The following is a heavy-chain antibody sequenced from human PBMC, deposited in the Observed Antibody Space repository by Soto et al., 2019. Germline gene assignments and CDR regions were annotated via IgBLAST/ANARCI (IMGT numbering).Heavy chain of an antibody. CDR3: ARGGSNHPIFYGSGAYDAFDI. Sequence: QGLEWMGMINPSGGGTNDAQKFQGRVTMTRDTSISTAYMELSRLRSDDTAVYYCARGGSNHPIFYGSGAYDAFDIWGQGTMVTVSS. V-gene: IGHV1-2*02. D-gene: IGHD3-10*01. J-gene: IGHJ3*02. CDR2: INPSGGGT.